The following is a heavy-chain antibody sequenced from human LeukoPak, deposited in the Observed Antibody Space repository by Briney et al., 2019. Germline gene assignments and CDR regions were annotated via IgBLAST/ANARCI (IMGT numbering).Heavy chain of an antibody. CDR2: INPNSGGT. J-gene: IGHJ4*02. D-gene: IGHD4-17*01. CDR1: GYTFTGYY. Sequence: GASVKVSCKASGYTFTGYYMHWVQQAPGQGLGWMGWINPNSGGTNYAQKFQGRVTMTRDTSISTAYMELSRLRSDDTAVYYCARTSIRFRYFDYWGQGTLVTVSS. V-gene: IGHV1-2*02. CDR3: ARTSIRFRYFDY.